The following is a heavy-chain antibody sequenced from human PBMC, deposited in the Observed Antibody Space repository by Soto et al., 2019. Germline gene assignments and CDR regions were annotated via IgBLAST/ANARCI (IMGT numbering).Heavy chain of an antibody. CDR3: ARGYGGNTEFDY. CDR1: GGSFSGYY. D-gene: IGHD2-15*01. V-gene: IGHV4-34*01. J-gene: IGHJ4*02. CDR2: INHSGST. Sequence: SETLSLTCAVYGGSFSGYYWSWIRQPPGKGLEWIGEINHSGSTNYNPSLKSRVTISVDTSKNQFSLKLSSVTAADTAVYYCARGYGGNTEFDYWGQGTLVTAPQ.